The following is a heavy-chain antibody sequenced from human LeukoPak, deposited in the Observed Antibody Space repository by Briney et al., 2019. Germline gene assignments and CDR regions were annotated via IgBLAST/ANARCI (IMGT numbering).Heavy chain of an antibody. CDR3: ARDRITDCSTTSCTIANWFDP. D-gene: IGHD2-2*01. J-gene: IGHJ5*02. CDR2: INPNSGGT. CDR1: VYAFIDYY. Sequence: GSVKASCRASVYAFIDYYMHWGRRSPGQGLGWRGWINPNSGGTDYAHTFQGRATMTRATSIDTTYMALRRLTSDATAVYSCARDRITDCSTTSCTIANWFDPWGQGTLVTVSS. V-gene: IGHV1-2*07.